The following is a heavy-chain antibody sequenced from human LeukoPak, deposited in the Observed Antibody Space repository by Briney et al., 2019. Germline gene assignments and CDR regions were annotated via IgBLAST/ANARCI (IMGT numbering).Heavy chain of an antibody. CDR2: IIPIFGTA. J-gene: IGHJ5*02. D-gene: IGHD3-22*01. V-gene: IGHV1-69*15. CDR1: GGTFSSYA. CDR3: ASIISSGYYWP. Sequence: ASVKVSCKASGGTFSSYAISWVRQAPGQGLEWMGRIIPIFGTANYAQKFQGRVTITADESTSTAYMELSSLRSEDTAVYYCASIISSGYYWPWGQGTLVTVSS.